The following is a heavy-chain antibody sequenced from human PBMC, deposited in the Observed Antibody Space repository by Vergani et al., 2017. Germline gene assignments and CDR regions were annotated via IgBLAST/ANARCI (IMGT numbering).Heavy chain of an antibody. J-gene: IGHJ3*02. CDR2: IYHTGSA. CDR1: GYSITSGYY. CDR3: ARALTGNLKNDAFDI. Sequence: QVQLLESGPGLLKPSETLALTCSVSGYSITSGYYWGWIRQPPGRGLEWIGSIYHTGSAYYNPSLKSRVTMSVDTSKNQFSLKLSSVTAADTAVYYCARALTGNLKNDAFDIWGQGTMVTVSS. D-gene: IGHD3-9*01. V-gene: IGHV4-38-2*02.